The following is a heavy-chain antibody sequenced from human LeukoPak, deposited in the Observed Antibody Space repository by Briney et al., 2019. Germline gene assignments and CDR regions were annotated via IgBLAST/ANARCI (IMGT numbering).Heavy chain of an antibody. V-gene: IGHV3-23*01. CDR1: GFTFSSYA. CDR3: ARASSAAGGAFDI. D-gene: IGHD3-10*01. Sequence: GGSLRLSCAASGFTFSSYAMSWVRQAPGKGLEWVSAISGSGGSTYYADSVKGRFTISRDNSKNTLYLQMNSLRAEDAAVYYCARASSAAGGAFDIWGQGTMVTVSS. J-gene: IGHJ3*02. CDR2: ISGSGGST.